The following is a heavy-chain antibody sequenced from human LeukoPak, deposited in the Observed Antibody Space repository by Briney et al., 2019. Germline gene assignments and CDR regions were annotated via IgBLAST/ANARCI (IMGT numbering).Heavy chain of an antibody. V-gene: IGHV3-21*01. CDR1: GFTFSSYN. CDR3: ARDQSSVAGTTYNWFDP. CDR2: ITSGSSYI. Sequence: GGSLRLSCAASGFTFSSYNMNWVRQAPGKGLEWVSSITSGSSYIYYADSVKGRFTIPRDNAKNSLYLQMNSLRAEDTAVYYCARDQSSVAGTTYNWFDPWGQGTLVTVSS. J-gene: IGHJ5*02. D-gene: IGHD6-19*01.